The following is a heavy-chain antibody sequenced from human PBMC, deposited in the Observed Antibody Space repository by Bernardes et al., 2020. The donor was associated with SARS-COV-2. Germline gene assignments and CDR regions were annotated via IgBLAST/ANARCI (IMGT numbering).Heavy chain of an antibody. CDR3: ASGGLDIIARPVSGPGDYYYGMDV. V-gene: IGHV1-18*04. CDR1: GYSLNNNG. Sequence: ASVKVSCKASGYSLNNNGINWVRQAPGQGLEWMGWISFYNGKTLCAQKFQDRLTLTTDKSTSTAYMDLGGLRSDDAAVYYCASGGLDIIARPVSGPGDYYYGMDVWGQGTTVTVSS. CDR2: ISFYNGKT. J-gene: IGHJ6*02. D-gene: IGHD1-1*01.